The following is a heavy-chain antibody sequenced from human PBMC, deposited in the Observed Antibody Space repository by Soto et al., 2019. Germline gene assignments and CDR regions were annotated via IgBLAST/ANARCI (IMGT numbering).Heavy chain of an antibody. CDR2: IYYSGRT. J-gene: IGHJ4*02. Sequence: KTSETLSLTCTVSGGPISRGIYYWSWIRQPPGKGLEWIGYIYYSGRTYYNPSLKSRVTISVDTSKNQFSLKLSSVTAADTAVYYCASAKYGTALRWGQGTLVTVSS. CDR3: ASAKYGTALR. V-gene: IGHV4-30-4*02. CDR1: GGPISRGIYY. D-gene: IGHD1-1*01.